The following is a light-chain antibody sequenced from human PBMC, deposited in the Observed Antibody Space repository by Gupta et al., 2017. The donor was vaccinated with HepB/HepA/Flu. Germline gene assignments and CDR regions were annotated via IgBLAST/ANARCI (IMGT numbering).Light chain of an antibody. V-gene: IGLV2-14*01. Sequence: QSALTHPASVSGSPGQSITISCTGTRNDVGIYNSVSWSQQYPGKAPKLIIYDVSYRPSGVSSRFSGSRSGSAASLTISGLQAEDEADYHCCSYTGSSTGGVFGGGTKLTVL. CDR2: DVS. CDR3: CSYTGSSTGGV. J-gene: IGLJ3*02. CDR1: RNDVGIYNS.